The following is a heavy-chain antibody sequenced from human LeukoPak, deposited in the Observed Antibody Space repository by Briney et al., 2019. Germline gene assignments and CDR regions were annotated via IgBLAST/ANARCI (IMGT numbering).Heavy chain of an antibody. Sequence: GGSLRLSCAASGFTFSSYWMSWVRQAPGKGLEWVANIKQDGSGKYYVDSVKGRFTISRDNAKNALYLQMNSLRAEDTAVYYCASLSTSYGMDVWGQGTTVTVSS. CDR2: IKQDGSGK. CDR3: ASLSTSYGMDV. J-gene: IGHJ6*02. CDR1: GFTFSSYW. V-gene: IGHV3-7*01. D-gene: IGHD2-2*01.